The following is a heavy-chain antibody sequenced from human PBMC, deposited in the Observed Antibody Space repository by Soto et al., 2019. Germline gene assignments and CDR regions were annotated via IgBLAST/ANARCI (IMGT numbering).Heavy chain of an antibody. CDR2: IIPIFGTA. CDR3: ARVPVTANDYCDPYVFDY. V-gene: IGHV1-69*01. Sequence: QVQLVQSGAEVKKPGSSVKVSCKASGGTFSSYAISWVRQAPGQGLEWMGGIIPIFGTANYAQKFQGRVTITADESTSTAYMELSSLRSEDTAVYYCARVPVTANDYCDPYVFDYWGQGTLVTVSS. J-gene: IGHJ4*02. D-gene: IGHD4-17*01. CDR1: GGTFSSYA.